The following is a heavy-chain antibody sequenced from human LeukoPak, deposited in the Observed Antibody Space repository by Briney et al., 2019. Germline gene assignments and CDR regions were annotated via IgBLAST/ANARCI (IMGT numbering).Heavy chain of an antibody. V-gene: IGHV3-7*01. CDR1: GFTFSSYW. Sequence: PGGSLRLSCAASGFTFSSYWMSWVRQAPGKGLEWVANIKQDGSEKYYVDSVKGRFTISRDNAKNSLYLQMNSLRAEDTTVYYCARGGDMITFGGDLLNWFDPWGQGTLVTVSS. J-gene: IGHJ5*02. CDR2: IKQDGSEK. CDR3: ARGGDMITFGGDLLNWFDP. D-gene: IGHD3-16*01.